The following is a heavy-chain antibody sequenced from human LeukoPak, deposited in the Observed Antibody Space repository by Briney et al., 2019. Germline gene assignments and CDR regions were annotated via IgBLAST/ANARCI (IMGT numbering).Heavy chain of an antibody. CDR3: ARDRCSSTSCYNTPNWFDP. CDR1: GFKFDDYG. J-gene: IGHJ5*02. D-gene: IGHD2-2*02. Sequence: TGGSLRLSCAASGFKFDDYGMSWVRQVPGKGLEWVSGINWNGGSRGYADSVKGRFTISRDNAKSSVYLQMNSLRSEDTAFYHCARDRCSSTSCYNTPNWFDPWGQGTLVTVSP. CDR2: INWNGGSR. V-gene: IGHV3-20*01.